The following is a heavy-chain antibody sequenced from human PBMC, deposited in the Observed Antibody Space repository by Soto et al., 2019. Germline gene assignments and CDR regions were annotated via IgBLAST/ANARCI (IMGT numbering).Heavy chain of an antibody. Sequence: EAQLVESGGGLVQPGGSLRLSCAASGFTLSRYSMSWVHQAPGKGLEYIAYIDTGSFSKYYADSLEGRFAISRDNAKNSLYLQLNSLRDEDTALYFCTRDRLTGDFREAFDIWGLGTLVTVSS. D-gene: IGHD1-20*01. CDR3: TRDRLTGDFREAFDI. CDR1: GFTLSRYS. V-gene: IGHV3-48*02. CDR2: IDTGSFSK. J-gene: IGHJ3*02.